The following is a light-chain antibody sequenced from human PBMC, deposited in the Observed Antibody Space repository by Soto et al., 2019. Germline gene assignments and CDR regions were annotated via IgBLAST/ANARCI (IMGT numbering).Light chain of an antibody. V-gene: IGKV1-5*01. CDR3: QQYNSYPWT. Sequence: DIQMTQSPSTLSASEGDRVTITCRASQTIGRWLAWYQQKPGKAPNLLIYDASTLERGVPTGFSGSGSGTEFTLTISGLQPDDFATYYCQQYNSYPWTFGQGTRVEIK. CDR1: QTIGRW. CDR2: DAS. J-gene: IGKJ1*01.